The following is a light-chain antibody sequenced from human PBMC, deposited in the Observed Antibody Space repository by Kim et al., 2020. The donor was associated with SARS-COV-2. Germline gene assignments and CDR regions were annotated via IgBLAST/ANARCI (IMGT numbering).Light chain of an antibody. CDR2: NDN. J-gene: IGLJ1*01. CDR3: ATWDDSLHGYV. Sequence: QSVLTQPPSASGTPGQRVTISCSGSSSNIGGNTVNWYQQLPGTAPKLLMYNDNQRPSGVPDRFSGSKSGTSASLAISGLQSDDEADYYCATWDDSLHGYVFGAGTKVTVL. V-gene: IGLV1-44*01. CDR1: SSNIGGNT.